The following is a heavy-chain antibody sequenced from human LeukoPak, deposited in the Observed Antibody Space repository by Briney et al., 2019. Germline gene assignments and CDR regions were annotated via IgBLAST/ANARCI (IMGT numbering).Heavy chain of an antibody. V-gene: IGHV3-33*01. CDR1: GFTFSSYG. CDR3: VRDQVINDGYNGYNYASFDY. Sequence: GGSLRLSCAASGFTFSSYGMHWVRQAPGKGLEWVAVIWYDGSNKYYADSVKGRFSISRDNSKNMMYLQLNSLRAEDTAVYYYVRDQVINDGYNGYNYASFDYWGQGTLVTVSS. J-gene: IGHJ4*02. CDR2: IWYDGSNK. D-gene: IGHD5-12*01.